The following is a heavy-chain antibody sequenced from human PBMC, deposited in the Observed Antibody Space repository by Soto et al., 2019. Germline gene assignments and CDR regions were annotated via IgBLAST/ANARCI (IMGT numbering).Heavy chain of an antibody. V-gene: IGHV3-23*01. CDR1: GFTFNHYA. Sequence: VHLLESEGGLVQPGGSLRLACTASGFTFNHYAMSWVRQAPGKGLEWVSAVSGRGGSTKYADSVKGRFIISRDNSNSTLYLQMDSLRGDDTAVYYCAKDSTVTTSLYFYYYGFDVWGQGTTVTVSS. CDR3: AKDSTVTTSLYFYYYGFDV. CDR2: VSGRGGST. J-gene: IGHJ6*02. D-gene: IGHD4-17*01.